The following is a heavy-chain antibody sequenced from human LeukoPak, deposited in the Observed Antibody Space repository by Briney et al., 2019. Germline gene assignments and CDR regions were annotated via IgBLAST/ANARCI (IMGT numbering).Heavy chain of an antibody. V-gene: IGHV3-23*01. Sequence: PGGSLRLSCAASGFTFNSYAMSWVRQAPGKGLEWVSAISGSGGITKFADSVKGRFTISRDNSRNTLYLQMNSLRAEDMAVYYCAKDRSYGSGSYGDLDYWGQGTLVTVSS. CDR2: ISGSGGIT. CDR3: AKDRSYGSGSYGDLDY. CDR1: GFTFNSYA. D-gene: IGHD3-10*01. J-gene: IGHJ4*02.